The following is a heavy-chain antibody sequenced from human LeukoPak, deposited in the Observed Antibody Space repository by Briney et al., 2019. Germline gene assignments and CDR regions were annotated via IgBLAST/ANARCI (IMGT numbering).Heavy chain of an antibody. CDR3: ARILVATGGMDV. D-gene: IGHD5-12*01. CDR1: GFTFSSYE. J-gene: IGHJ6*04. CDR2: ISSSGSTI. V-gene: IGHV3-48*03. Sequence: PGGSLRLSCAASGFTFSSYEMNWVRQAPGKGLEWVSYISSSGSTIYYADSVKGRFTISRDNAKNSLYLQMNRLRAEDTAVYYCARILVATGGMDVWGKGTTVTVSS.